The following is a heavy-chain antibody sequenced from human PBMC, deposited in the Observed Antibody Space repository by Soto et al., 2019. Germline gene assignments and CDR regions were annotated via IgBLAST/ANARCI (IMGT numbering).Heavy chain of an antibody. D-gene: IGHD4-4*01. CDR3: GRHPKCTVV. Sequence: LTEAVFSVSISSGHYYWSWIRQPPRKGLEWIGYIYYSGSTYYNPSLKSRVTISVDTSKNQFSLKLSSVTAADTALYYCGRHPKCTVVWGQGT. CDR2: IYYSGST. J-gene: IGHJ6*02. V-gene: IGHV4-30-4*01. CDR1: SVSISSGHYY.